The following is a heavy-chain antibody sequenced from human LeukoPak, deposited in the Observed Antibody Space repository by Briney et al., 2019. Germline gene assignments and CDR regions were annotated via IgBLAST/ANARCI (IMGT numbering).Heavy chain of an antibody. CDR1: GGSFSAYY. Sequence: PSETLSLTCAVSGGSFSAYYWTWIRQPPGKGLEWIGEINHSGSANYNPSLKSRVTISLDTSKNQFSLKLSSVTAADTAVYYCASSVGHAYFDYWGQGTLVTVSS. CDR2: INHSGSA. D-gene: IGHD4-23*01. J-gene: IGHJ4*02. CDR3: ASSVGHAYFDY. V-gene: IGHV4-34*01.